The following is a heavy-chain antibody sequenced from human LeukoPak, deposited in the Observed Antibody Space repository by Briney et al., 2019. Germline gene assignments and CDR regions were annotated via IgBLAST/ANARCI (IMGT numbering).Heavy chain of an antibody. CDR1: GGSFSAYY. Sequence: SETLSLTCAAYGGSFSAYYWTWIRQPPGKGLEWIGEINHSGSAKYNPSLKSRVTISVDTSKNQFSLKLSSVTAADTAVYYCARDKYSGSGSYLGVSWFDPWGQGTLVTVSS. CDR2: INHSGSA. CDR3: ARDKYSGSGSYLGVSWFDP. J-gene: IGHJ5*02. V-gene: IGHV4-34*01. D-gene: IGHD3-10*01.